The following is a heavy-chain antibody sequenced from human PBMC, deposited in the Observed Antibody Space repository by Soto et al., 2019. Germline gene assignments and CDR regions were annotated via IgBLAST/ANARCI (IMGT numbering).Heavy chain of an antibody. J-gene: IGHJ4*02. D-gene: IGHD3-10*01. V-gene: IGHV4-39*01. CDR3: ARLGWGFGELLDGNGDFDY. CDR2: IYYSGST. CDR1: GGSISSSSYY. Sequence: ASETLSLTCTVSGGSISSSSYYWGWIRQPPGKGLEWIGSIYYSGSTYYNPSLKSRVTISVDTSKNQFSLKLSSVTAADTAVYYCARLGWGFGELLDGNGDFDYWGQGTLVTVSS.